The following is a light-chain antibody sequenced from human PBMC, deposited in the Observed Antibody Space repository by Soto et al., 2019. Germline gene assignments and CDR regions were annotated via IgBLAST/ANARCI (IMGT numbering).Light chain of an antibody. CDR1: SSDVGGYNF. V-gene: IGLV2-8*01. Sequence: QSVLTQPPSASGSPGQSVTISCTGTSSDVGGYNFVSWYQQYPGKAPKLMIYEVSKRPSGVPDRFSGSKSGNTASLTVSGLQAEDEADYYCSSYAGRNNLLFGGGTKLTVL. J-gene: IGLJ2*01. CDR3: SSYAGRNNLL. CDR2: EVS.